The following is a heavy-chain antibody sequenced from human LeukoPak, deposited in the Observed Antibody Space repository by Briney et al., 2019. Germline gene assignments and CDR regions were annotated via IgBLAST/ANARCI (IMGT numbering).Heavy chain of an antibody. CDR1: GFTFSSYG. Sequence: GGSLRLSCAASGFTFSSYGMHWVRQAPGKGLEWVAFIRYDGSNKYCADSVKGRFTISRDNSKNTLYLQMNSLRAEDTAVYYCAKDPLRHNWGSAFDIWGQGTMVTVSS. V-gene: IGHV3-30*02. D-gene: IGHD7-27*01. J-gene: IGHJ3*02. CDR2: IRYDGSNK. CDR3: AKDPLRHNWGSAFDI.